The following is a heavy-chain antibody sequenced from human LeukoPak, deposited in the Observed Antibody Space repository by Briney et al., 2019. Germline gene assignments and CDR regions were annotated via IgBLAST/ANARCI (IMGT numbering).Heavy chain of an antibody. V-gene: IGHV4-28*01. CDR2: MYYTGST. J-gene: IGHJ4*02. Sequence: SDTLSLTCAVSGYSISSSNWWGWIRQPPGKGLEWIGYMYYTGSTYYNPSLKSRVTISVDTSKNQFSLELSSVTAADTAVYYCASIRATGTVWGQGTLVTVSS. CDR3: ASIRATGTV. CDR1: GYSISSSNW. D-gene: IGHD4-17*01.